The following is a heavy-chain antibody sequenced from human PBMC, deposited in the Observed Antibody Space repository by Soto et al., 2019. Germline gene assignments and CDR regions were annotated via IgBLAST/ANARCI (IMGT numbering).Heavy chain of an antibody. D-gene: IGHD6-6*01. V-gene: IGHV4-61*01. Sequence: PSETLSLTCTVSGASISSGSYYWSWIRQPPGKGPEWIGYVYYSGITNYNPSLKSRVTLSIDTSKNQFSLKLTSVTAADTAVYYCARSVSFVAPRPDYWGQGTLVTVSS. CDR3: ARSVSFVAPRPDY. J-gene: IGHJ4*01. CDR2: VYYSGIT. CDR1: GASISSGSYY.